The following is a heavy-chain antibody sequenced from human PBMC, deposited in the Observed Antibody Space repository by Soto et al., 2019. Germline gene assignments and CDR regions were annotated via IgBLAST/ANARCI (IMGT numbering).Heavy chain of an antibody. CDR3: ARITMVRGPVSPYFDY. V-gene: IGHV3-48*02. D-gene: IGHD3-10*01. CDR2: ISSSSSTI. CDR1: GFTFSSYS. J-gene: IGHJ4*02. Sequence: GGSLRLSCAASGFTFSSYSMNWVRQAPGKGLEWVSYISSSSSTIYYADSEKGRFTISRDNAKNSLYLQMNSLRDEDTAVYYCARITMVRGPVSPYFDYWGQGTLVTVSS.